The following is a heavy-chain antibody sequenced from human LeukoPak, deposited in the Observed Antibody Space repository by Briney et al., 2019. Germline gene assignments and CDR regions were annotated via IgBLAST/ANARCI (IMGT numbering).Heavy chain of an antibody. Sequence: PSETLSLTCVVSGGSLSTHHWSWIRQSPGRGLEWIGYISDSGSTNYNPSLKSRVTISVDTSKNQFSLMLSSVTAADTAVYYCARDQRVATFFDYWGQGTLVTVSS. J-gene: IGHJ4*02. D-gene: IGHD5-12*01. CDR2: ISDSGST. CDR3: ARDQRVATFFDY. CDR1: GGSLSTHH. V-gene: IGHV4-59*11.